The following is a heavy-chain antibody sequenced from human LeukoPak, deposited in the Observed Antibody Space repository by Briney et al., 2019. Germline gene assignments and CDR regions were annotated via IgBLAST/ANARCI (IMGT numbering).Heavy chain of an antibody. CDR3: ARPKSTYDSSGYYPLDY. V-gene: IGHV1-8*01. J-gene: IGHJ4*02. CDR1: GYTFTSND. Sequence: ASVKVSCKXSGYTFTSNDINWVRQSTGQGLEWMGWMNPNSGNTGYAQKFQGRVTMTRNTAISTAYMELSSLTSEDTAVYYCARPKSTYDSSGYYPLDYWGQGTLVTVSS. D-gene: IGHD3-22*01. CDR2: MNPNSGNT.